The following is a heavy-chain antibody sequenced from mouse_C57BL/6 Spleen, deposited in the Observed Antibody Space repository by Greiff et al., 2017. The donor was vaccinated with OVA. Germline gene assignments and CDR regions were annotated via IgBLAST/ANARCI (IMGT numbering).Heavy chain of an antibody. V-gene: IGHV8-8*01. J-gene: IGHJ3*01. CDR1: GFSLSTFGMG. CDR3: ARMGDYDGAWFAY. Sequence: QVTLKESGPGILQPSQTLSLTCSFSGFSLSTFGMGVGWIRQPSGKGLEWLAHLWWDDDKYYNPALKSRLTIAKDTSKNQVFLKIANVDTADTATYYCARMGDYDGAWFAYWGQGTLVTVSA. CDR2: LWWDDDK. D-gene: IGHD2-4*01.